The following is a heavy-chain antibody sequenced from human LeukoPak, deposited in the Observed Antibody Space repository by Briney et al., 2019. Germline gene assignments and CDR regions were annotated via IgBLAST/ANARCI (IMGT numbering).Heavy chain of an antibody. J-gene: IGHJ4*02. CDR3: ARDPEGGGCSSTSCYVY. V-gene: IGHV3-21*01. CDR2: ISSSSSYI. Sequence: GGSLRLSCAASGFTFSSYSMNWVRQAPGKGLEWVSSISSSSSYIYYADSVKGRFTISRDNAKNSLYLQMNSLRAEDTAVYYCARDPEGGGCSSTSCYVYWGQGTLVTVSS. CDR1: GFTFSSYS. D-gene: IGHD2-2*01.